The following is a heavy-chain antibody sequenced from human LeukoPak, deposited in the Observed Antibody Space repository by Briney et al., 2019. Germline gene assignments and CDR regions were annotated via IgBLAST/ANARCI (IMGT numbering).Heavy chain of an antibody. CDR2: MNPNSGNT. CDR3: AKRKAMTTMTTRNWFDP. CDR1: GYTFTSYD. V-gene: IGHV1-8*01. D-gene: IGHD4-17*01. J-gene: IGHJ5*02. Sequence: ASVTVSCKASGYTFTSYDINWVRQATGQGLEWMGWMNPNSGNTGYAQKFQGRITMTRNTSISTAYMELSSLRSEDTAVYYCAKRKAMTTMTTRNWFDPWGQGTLVTVSS.